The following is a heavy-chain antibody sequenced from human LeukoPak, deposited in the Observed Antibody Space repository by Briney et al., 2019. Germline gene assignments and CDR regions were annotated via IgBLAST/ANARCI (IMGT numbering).Heavy chain of an antibody. CDR3: ARTSMVRGVAYYYMDV. V-gene: IGHV1-69*05. D-gene: IGHD3-10*01. CDR1: GGTFSSYA. J-gene: IGHJ6*03. Sequence: SVKDSCKASGGTFSSYAISWVRQAPGQGLEWMGRIIPIFGTANYAQKFQGRVTITTDESTSTAYMELSSLRSEDTAVYYCARTSMVRGVAYYYMDVWGKGTTVTVSS. CDR2: IIPIFGTA.